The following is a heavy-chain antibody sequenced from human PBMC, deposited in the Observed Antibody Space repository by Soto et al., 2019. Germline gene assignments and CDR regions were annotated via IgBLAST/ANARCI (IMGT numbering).Heavy chain of an antibody. D-gene: IGHD3-22*01. CDR1: GGSISNNY. V-gene: IGHV4-4*07. J-gene: IGHJ4*02. CDR2: VYTSGST. Sequence: SETLSLTCTVSGGSISNNYWSWIRQPAGKGLEWIGRVYTSGSTNYNPSLKSRVTMSVDTSKNQFSLKLSSVTAADTAVYYCARGSSGYYYLFDYWGQGTLVTVSS. CDR3: ARGSSGYYYLFDY.